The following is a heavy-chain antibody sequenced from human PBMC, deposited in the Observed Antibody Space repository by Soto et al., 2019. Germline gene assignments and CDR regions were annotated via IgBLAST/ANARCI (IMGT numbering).Heavy chain of an antibody. J-gene: IGHJ5*01. CDR1: GFKFHDYM. CDR3: AKEGNGGSSLDS. V-gene: IGHV3-43*01. D-gene: IGHD2-15*01. Sequence: GGSLRLSCEASGFKFHDYMMHWVRQAPGKGLEWISLISWDGGSIDYADSIKGRFTVSRDNSKTSLYLHMHSLTSDDAAFYFCAKEGNGGSSLDSWGQGTLVTVSS. CDR2: ISWDGGSI.